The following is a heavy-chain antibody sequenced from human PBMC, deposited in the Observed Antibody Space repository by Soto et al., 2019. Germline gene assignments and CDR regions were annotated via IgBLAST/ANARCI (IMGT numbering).Heavy chain of an antibody. CDR2: IIPIFGTA. J-gene: IGHJ4*02. Sequence: ASVKVSCKASGGTFSSYAISWVRRAPGQGLEWMGGIIPIFGTANYAQKFQGRVTITADESTSTAYMELSSLRSEDTAVYYCARGWGTVTSLDYWGQGTLVTVSS. CDR1: GGTFSSYA. CDR3: ARGWGTVTSLDY. V-gene: IGHV1-69*13. D-gene: IGHD4-17*01.